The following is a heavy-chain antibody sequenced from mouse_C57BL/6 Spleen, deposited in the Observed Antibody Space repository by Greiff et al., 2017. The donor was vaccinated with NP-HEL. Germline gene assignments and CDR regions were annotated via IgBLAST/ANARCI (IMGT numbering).Heavy chain of an antibody. CDR2: IWWDDDK. V-gene: IGHV8-8*01. Sequence: QVTLKVCGPGILQPSQTLSLTCSFSGFSLSTFGMGVGWIRQPSGKGLEWLAHIWWDDDKYYIPALKSRLTISKDTSKNQVFLKIANVDTADTATYYCARIADDYGSSWYAMDYWGQGTSVTVSS. CDR3: ARIADDYGSSWYAMDY. CDR1: GFSLSTFGMG. J-gene: IGHJ4*01. D-gene: IGHD1-1*01.